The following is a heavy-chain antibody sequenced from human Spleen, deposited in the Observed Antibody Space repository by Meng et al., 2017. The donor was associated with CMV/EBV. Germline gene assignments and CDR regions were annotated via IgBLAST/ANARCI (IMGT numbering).Heavy chain of an antibody. V-gene: IGHV3-66*02. CDR1: GLTVSSNY. Sequence: GGSLRLSCAASGLTVSSNYMTWIRQAPGKGLEWVSLIYSGGDTFYADSVKGRFTISRDNSENTLYLQMGSLTAEDTAVYYCARSNFWSGYSEFDYWGQGTLVTVSS. D-gene: IGHD3-3*01. CDR2: IYSGGDT. CDR3: ARSNFWSGYSEFDY. J-gene: IGHJ4*02.